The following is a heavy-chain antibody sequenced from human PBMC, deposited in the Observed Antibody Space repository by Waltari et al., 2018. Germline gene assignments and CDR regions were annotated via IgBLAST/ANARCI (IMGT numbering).Heavy chain of an antibody. J-gene: IGHJ4*02. Sequence: QITLKESGPTLVKPTQTLTLTCTFSGFSLNTIGVGVGWIRQPPGKALECLALIDWNDNKRYSPSLKSRLTITKDTSKNQVVRTMTNMDPVDTATYYCAHRRGGSYSFDYWGQGTLVTVSS. CDR2: IDWNDNK. CDR3: AHRRGGSYSFDY. V-gene: IGHV2-5*01. D-gene: IGHD1-26*01. CDR1: GFSLNTIGVG.